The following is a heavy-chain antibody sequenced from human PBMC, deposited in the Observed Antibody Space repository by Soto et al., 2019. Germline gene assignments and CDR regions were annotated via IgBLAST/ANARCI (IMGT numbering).Heavy chain of an antibody. Sequence: SETLSLTCTVSGGSISSSSYYWGWIRQPPGKGLEWIGSIYYSGSTYYNPSLKSRVTISVDTSKNQFSLKLSSVTAADTAVYYCARPNLYGSGSQGWFDPWGQGTLVTVSS. CDR3: ARPNLYGSGSQGWFDP. CDR2: IYYSGST. CDR1: GGSISSSSYY. V-gene: IGHV4-39*01. J-gene: IGHJ5*02. D-gene: IGHD3-10*01.